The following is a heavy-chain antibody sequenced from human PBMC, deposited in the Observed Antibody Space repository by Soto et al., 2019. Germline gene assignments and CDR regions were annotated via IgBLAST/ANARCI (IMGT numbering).Heavy chain of an antibody. J-gene: IGHJ4*02. CDR3: AHYSSTSSFDY. CDR2: IYWVDDK. D-gene: IGHD6-13*01. Sequence: SGPTLVNPTQTFTLACTFSGFSLSTSGMGVGWIRQPPGKALEWLALIYWVDDKRYSPSLKSRLTITKDTSKNQVVLTMTNMDPVDTATYYCAHYSSTSSFDYWGQGTLVTVSS. CDR1: GFSLSTSGMG. V-gene: IGHV2-5*02.